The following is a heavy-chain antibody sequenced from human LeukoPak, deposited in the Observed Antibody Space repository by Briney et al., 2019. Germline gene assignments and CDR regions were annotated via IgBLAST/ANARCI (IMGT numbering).Heavy chain of an antibody. CDR1: GGSFSGYY. CDR3: ARSSRFSRGMDV. Sequence: SETLSLTCAVYGGSFSGYYWGWIRQPPGKGLEWIGSIYDSGSTYYNPSLKSRVTISVDTSKNQFSLKLNSVTAADTAVYYCARSSRFSRGMDVWGQGTTVTVSS. V-gene: IGHV4-34*01. D-gene: IGHD2-2*01. J-gene: IGHJ6*02. CDR2: IYDSGST.